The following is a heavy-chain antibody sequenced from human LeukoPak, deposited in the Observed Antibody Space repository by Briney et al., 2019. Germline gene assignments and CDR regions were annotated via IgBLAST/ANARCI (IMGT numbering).Heavy chain of an antibody. CDR2: IYTSGST. J-gene: IGHJ6*03. D-gene: IGHD5-18*01. V-gene: IGHV4-61*02. CDR1: GGSISSGSYY. CDR3: AGASWIQLSFYYMDV. Sequence: PSQTLSLTCTVSGGSISSGSYYWSWIRQPAGKGLEWIGRIYTSGSTNYNPSLKSRVTISVDAAKNQFSLRLSSVTAADTAVYYCAGASWIQLSFYYMDVWGKGTTVTVSS.